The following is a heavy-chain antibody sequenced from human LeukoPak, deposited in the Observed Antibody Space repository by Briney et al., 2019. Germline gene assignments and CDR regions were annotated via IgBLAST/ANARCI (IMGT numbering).Heavy chain of an antibody. V-gene: IGHV3-30*02. CDR3: AKGFDYYMDV. Sequence: PGGSLRLSCAASGFTFSGYGMHWVRQAPGKGLEWVSFIRYNGNDKYYADSVKGRFTVSRDNSKNTLYLQMNSLRAEDTAIYYCAKGFDYYMDVWGKGTTVTVSS. CDR1: GFTFSGYG. J-gene: IGHJ6*03. CDR2: IRYNGNDK.